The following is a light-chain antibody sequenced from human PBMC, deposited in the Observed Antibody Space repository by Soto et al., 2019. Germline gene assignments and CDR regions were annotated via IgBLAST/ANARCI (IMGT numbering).Light chain of an antibody. V-gene: IGKV3-11*01. CDR1: QSVSSY. CDR3: QQRSNWA. J-gene: IGKJ1*01. Sequence: EIVLTHSPATLSLSPCERATLSCRASQSVSSYLAWYQQKPGQAPRLLIYDASSRATDIPARFSGSGSGTDFTLTISSLEPEDFAVYYCQQRSNWAFGQGTKVDIK. CDR2: DAS.